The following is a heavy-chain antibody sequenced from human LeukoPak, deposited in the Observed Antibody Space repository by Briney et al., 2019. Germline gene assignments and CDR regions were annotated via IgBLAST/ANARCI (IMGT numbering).Heavy chain of an antibody. Sequence: GESLKISCKGSGYSFTAYWIGWVRQMPGKGLELMGIMAPGDSDTRYNPAFQGQVTISADKSISTAYLQWSSLKASDTAMYYCARGDCSGGNCHFDYWGQGTLVTVSS. D-gene: IGHD2-15*01. CDR1: GYSFTAYW. V-gene: IGHV5-51*01. CDR3: ARGDCSGGNCHFDY. CDR2: MAPGDSDT. J-gene: IGHJ4*02.